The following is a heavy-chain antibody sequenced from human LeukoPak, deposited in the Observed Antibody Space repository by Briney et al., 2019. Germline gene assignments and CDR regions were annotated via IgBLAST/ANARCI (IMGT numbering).Heavy chain of an antibody. CDR1: GGTFSSYA. CDR3: ARDDYYDSSGYGPLFDY. D-gene: IGHD3-22*01. V-gene: IGHV1-69*13. Sequence: SVKVSCKASGGTFSSYAISWVRQAPGQGLEWMGGIIPIFGTANYAQKFQGRVTITADESTSTAYMELSSLRSEDTAVYYCARDDYYDSSGYGPLFDYWGQGTLVTVSS. CDR2: IIPIFGTA. J-gene: IGHJ4*02.